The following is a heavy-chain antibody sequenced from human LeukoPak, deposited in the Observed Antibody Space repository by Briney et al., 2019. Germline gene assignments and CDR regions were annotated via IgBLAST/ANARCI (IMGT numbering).Heavy chain of an antibody. CDR2: IYYSGST. J-gene: IGHJ4*02. V-gene: IGHV4-59*01. D-gene: IGHD2-2*01. Sequence: PSETLSLTCTVSGGSISSYYWSWIRQPPGKGLEWIGYIYYSGSTNYNPSLKSRVTISVDTSKNQFSLKLSSVTAADTAVYYCARGCSSTSCWVDYWGQGTLVTVSS. CDR1: GGSISSYY. CDR3: ARGCSSTSCWVDY.